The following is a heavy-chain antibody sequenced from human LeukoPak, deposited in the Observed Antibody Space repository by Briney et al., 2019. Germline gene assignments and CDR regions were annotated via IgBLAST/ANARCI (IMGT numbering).Heavy chain of an antibody. D-gene: IGHD1-1*01. CDR3: ARWVHKLAHFDY. CDR2: TSYKSKWYN. Sequence: SQTLSLTCALSGDSVSSNSVAWNWIRQSPSRGLEWLGRTSYKSKWYNNYAVSVKSRITINPDTSKNQFSLQLNSVTPEDTAVYHCARWVHKLAHFDYWGQGTLVTVSS. V-gene: IGHV6-1*01. CDR1: GDSVSSNSVA. J-gene: IGHJ4*02.